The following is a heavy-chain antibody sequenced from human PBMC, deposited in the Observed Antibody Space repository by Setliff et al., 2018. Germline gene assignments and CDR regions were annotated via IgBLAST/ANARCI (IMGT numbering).Heavy chain of an antibody. J-gene: IGHJ4*02. D-gene: IGHD3-22*01. CDR1: GYTLSNSI. CDR3: ARINFYVSSGYYYAPDF. CDR2: ISAYNGRT. Sequence: ASVKVSCKASGYTLSNSILSWVRQAPGQGLEWMGWISAYNGRTYFAQKFQDRITLTTDTSTNTAYMELKNLRSDDTAVYYCARINFYVSSGYYYAPDFWGQGTLVTVSS. V-gene: IGHV1-18*01.